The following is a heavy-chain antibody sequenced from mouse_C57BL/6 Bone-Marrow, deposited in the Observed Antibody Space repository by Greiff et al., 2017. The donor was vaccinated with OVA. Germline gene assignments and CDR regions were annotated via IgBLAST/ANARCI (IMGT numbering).Heavy chain of an antibody. CDR2: IDPENGDT. CDR1: GFNIKDDY. Sequence: EVQLQQSGAELVRPGASVKLSCTASGFNIKDDYMHWVKQRPEQGLEWIGWIDPENGDTEYASQFQGKATITADTSSNTAYLQLSSLTSEDTAVYYCTTGPYYFDYWGQGTTLTVSS. J-gene: IGHJ2*01. V-gene: IGHV14-4*01. CDR3: TTGPYYFDY.